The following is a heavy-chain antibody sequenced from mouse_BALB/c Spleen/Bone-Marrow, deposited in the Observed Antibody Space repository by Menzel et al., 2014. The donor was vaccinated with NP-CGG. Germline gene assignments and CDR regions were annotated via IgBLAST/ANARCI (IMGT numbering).Heavy chain of an antibody. D-gene: IGHD4-1*01. J-gene: IGHJ3*01. CDR1: GFNIKDTY. Sequence: EVQLQQSGAELVKPGASVKLSCTASGFNIKDTYMHWVKQRPEQGLERIGRIDPANGNTKYDPKFQGKATITADTSSNTAYLQLSSLTSEGTAVYYCARWELGWAWFAYWGQGTLVTVSA. V-gene: IGHV14-3*02. CDR2: IDPANGNT. CDR3: ARWELGWAWFAY.